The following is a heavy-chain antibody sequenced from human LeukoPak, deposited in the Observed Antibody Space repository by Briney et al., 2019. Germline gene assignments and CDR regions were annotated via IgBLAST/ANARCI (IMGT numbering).Heavy chain of an antibody. CDR2: IYYSGST. CDR3: ARFIATRPGFYYYYGMDV. J-gene: IGHJ6*02. CDR1: GGSISSYY. D-gene: IGHD6-6*01. Sequence: SETLSLTCSVSGGSISSYYWSWIRQPPGKGLEWIGYIYYSGSTNYNPSLKSRVTISVDTSKNQFSLKLSSVTAADTAVYYCARFIATRPGFYYYYGMDVWGQGTTVTVSS. V-gene: IGHV4-59*01.